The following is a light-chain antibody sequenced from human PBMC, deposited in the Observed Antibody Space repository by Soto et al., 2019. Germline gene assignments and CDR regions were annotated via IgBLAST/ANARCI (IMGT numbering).Light chain of an antibody. V-gene: IGKV3D-15*01. CDR3: QQYHQWPLT. Sequence: EIVMTQSPAPLSLSPGERATLSCRASQGVSRHLAWYQQKPGQAPMLLIYAASTRAAGVPARFSGSGSGTEFTLTISSLQSEDFTVYYCQQYHQWPLTFGGGTKVEI. CDR2: AAS. J-gene: IGKJ4*01. CDR1: QGVSRH.